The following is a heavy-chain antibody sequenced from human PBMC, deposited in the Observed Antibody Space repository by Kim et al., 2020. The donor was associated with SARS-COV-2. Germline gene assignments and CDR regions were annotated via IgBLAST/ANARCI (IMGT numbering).Heavy chain of an antibody. Sequence: GESLKISCKGSGYSFTSYWISWVRQMPGKGLEWMGRIDPSDSYTNYSPSFQGHVTISADKSISTAYLQWSSLKASDTAMYYCARHGYDFWSGYMSGVIHVGAFDIWGQGTMVTVSS. J-gene: IGHJ3*02. CDR2: IDPSDSYT. CDR3: ARHGYDFWSGYMSGVIHVGAFDI. V-gene: IGHV5-10-1*01. D-gene: IGHD3-3*01. CDR1: GYSFTSYW.